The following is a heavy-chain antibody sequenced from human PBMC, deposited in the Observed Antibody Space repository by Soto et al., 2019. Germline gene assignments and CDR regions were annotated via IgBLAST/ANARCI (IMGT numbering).Heavy chain of an antibody. Sequence: QVRLVESGGGVGQPGRSPRLSCTASGFSFSSYAMYWFRQPPGKGLEWVAVISHDRINKHYADSAKGRVTVSRDNSNHTLDLQLNSLRGEDTAMYYCARDMYSSDYFVKWFEPWGQGTLVTVSS. J-gene: IGHJ5*02. CDR1: GFSFSSYA. V-gene: IGHV3-30-3*01. D-gene: IGHD6-19*01. CDR2: ISHDRINK. CDR3: ARDMYSSDYFVKWFEP.